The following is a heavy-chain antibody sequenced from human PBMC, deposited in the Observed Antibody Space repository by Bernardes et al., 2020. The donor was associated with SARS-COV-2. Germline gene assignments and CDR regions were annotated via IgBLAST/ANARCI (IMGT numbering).Heavy chain of an antibody. D-gene: IGHD1-26*01. CDR1: GFSLSTTGVG. CDR2: IFWDDDK. CDR3: AHRYTGSHFDY. V-gene: IGHV2-5*02. J-gene: IGHJ4*02. Sequence: SGATLLKPTQTLTLTCTFSGFSLSTTGVGVGWIRQPPGDALEWLALIFWDDDKFYSPSLKSRLSVTKDTAKNQVVLSMTDMDPVDTGTYYCAHRYTGSHFDYWGQGTLVTVSS.